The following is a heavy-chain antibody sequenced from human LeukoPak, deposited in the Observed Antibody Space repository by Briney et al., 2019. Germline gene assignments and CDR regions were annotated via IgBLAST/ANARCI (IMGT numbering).Heavy chain of an antibody. CDR3: PKDMDDCTNGVCYNFDY. J-gene: IGHJ4*02. D-gene: IGHD2-8*01. V-gene: IGHV3-9*01. CDR2: ISWNSGSI. Sequence: GGSLRLSCAASGFTFDDYAMHWVRQAPGKGLEWVSGISWNSGSIGYADSVKGRFTISRDNAKNSLYLQMNSLRAEDTALYYCPKDMDDCTNGVCYNFDYWGQGTLVTVSS. CDR1: GFTFDDYA.